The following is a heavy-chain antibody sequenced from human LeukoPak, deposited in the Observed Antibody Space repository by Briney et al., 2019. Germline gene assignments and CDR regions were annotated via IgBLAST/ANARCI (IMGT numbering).Heavy chain of an antibody. V-gene: IGHV1-18*01. Sequence: ASVKVSCKASGYTFTNYGISWVRQAPGQGLEWMGWISAYNGNTNYAQKLQGRVTMTTDTSTSTAYMELRSLRSDDTAVYYCAREAPYDYYYYHMDVWGKGTAVTVSS. CDR3: AREAPYDYYYYHMDV. CDR2: ISAYNGNT. J-gene: IGHJ6*03. D-gene: IGHD4-17*01. CDR1: GYTFTNYG.